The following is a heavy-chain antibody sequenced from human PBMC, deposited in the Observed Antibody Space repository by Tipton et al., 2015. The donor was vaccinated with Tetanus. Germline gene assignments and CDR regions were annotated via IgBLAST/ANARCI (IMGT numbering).Heavy chain of an antibody. Sequence: SLRLSCAASGFSITDSGLHWVRQTPGRGLEWVAFIGHEARVRIYGGSVKGRFTISRDSSKNTVYLDMNNLRVEDTALYFCAKDFEWSFDYWGQGTRVTVSS. CDR2: IGHEARVR. J-gene: IGHJ4*02. V-gene: IGHV3-30*02. CDR3: AKDFEWSFDY. CDR1: GFSITDSG. D-gene: IGHD3-3*01.